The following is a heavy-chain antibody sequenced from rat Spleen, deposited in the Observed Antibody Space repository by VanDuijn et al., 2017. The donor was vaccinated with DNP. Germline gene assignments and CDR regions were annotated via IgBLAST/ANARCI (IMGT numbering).Heavy chain of an antibody. CDR2: MWSGGST. Sequence: VQLKESGPVLVQPSQTLSLTCTVSGFSLTDYSVHWVRQPPGKGLEWMGLMWSGGSTAYNSALKSRLSISRDTSKSQVFLKMNSLQTEDTAIYYCTSYYSGDFHYWGQGVMVTVSS. D-gene: IGHD1-1*01. V-gene: IGHV2S63*01. J-gene: IGHJ2*01. CDR1: GFSLTDYS. CDR3: TSYYSGDFHY.